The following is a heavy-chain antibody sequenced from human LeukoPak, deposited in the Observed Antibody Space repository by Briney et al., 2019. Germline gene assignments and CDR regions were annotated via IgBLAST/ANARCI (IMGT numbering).Heavy chain of an antibody. CDR1: GYSFTSYW. CDR2: IYPGDSDT. Sequence: GESLKISCKGSGYSFTSYWIGWVRQMPGKGLEWMGIIYPGDSDTRYSPSFQGQVTISADKSVSTAYLQWSSLKASDTAMYYCARCMDEVGATPDYWGQGTLVTVSS. D-gene: IGHD1-26*01. J-gene: IGHJ4*02. CDR3: ARCMDEVGATPDY. V-gene: IGHV5-51*01.